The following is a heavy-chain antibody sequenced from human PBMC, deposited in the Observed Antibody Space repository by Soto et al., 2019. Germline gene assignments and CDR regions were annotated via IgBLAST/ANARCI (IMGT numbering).Heavy chain of an antibody. V-gene: IGHV4-59*01. CDR1: GGSISSYY. CDR2: IYYSGST. CDR3: ARGREDYDILTGPNYYYYMDV. J-gene: IGHJ6*03. Sequence: SETLSLTCTVSGGSISSYYWSWIRQPPGKGLEWIGYIYYSGSTNYNPSLKSRVTISVDTSKNQFSLKLSSVTAADTAVYYCARGREDYDILTGPNYYYYMDVWGKGTTVTVSS. D-gene: IGHD3-9*01.